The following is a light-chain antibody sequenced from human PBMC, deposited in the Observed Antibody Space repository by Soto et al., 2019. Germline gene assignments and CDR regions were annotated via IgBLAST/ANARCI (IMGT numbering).Light chain of an antibody. J-gene: IGKJ3*01. V-gene: IGKV3-11*01. Sequence: EIVLTHSPGTLSFSPGEIAALSCRASESTSDYLAWYQQKPGQAPRLLIYDASNRATGIPARFSGSGSGTDFTLTISSLEPEDFAVYYCQQRSNIFGPGTKVDIK. CDR2: DAS. CDR1: ESTSDY. CDR3: QQRSNI.